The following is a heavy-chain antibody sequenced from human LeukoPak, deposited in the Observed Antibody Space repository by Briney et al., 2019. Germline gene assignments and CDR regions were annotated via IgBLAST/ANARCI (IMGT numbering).Heavy chain of an antibody. D-gene: IGHD3-22*01. CDR1: GASISTSGYY. Sequence: SETLSLTCTVSGASISTSGYYWGWIRQPPGKGLEWIGSILYSGTTYYNPSLKSRVTISVDTSKNQFSLKLSTVTAADTAVYYCARDHYYDSSGYTFGYWGQGTLVTVSS. CDR3: ARDHYYDSSGYTFGY. J-gene: IGHJ4*02. CDR2: ILYSGTT. V-gene: IGHV4-39*07.